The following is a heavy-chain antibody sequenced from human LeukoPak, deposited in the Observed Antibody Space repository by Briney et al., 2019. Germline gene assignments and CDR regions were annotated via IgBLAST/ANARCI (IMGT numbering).Heavy chain of an antibody. CDR1: GFTFGSYG. D-gene: IGHD5-18*01. J-gene: IGHJ4*02. V-gene: IGHV3-33*08. CDR2: IWYDGSNK. Sequence: GGSLRLSCAASGFTFGSYGMHWVRQAPGKGLEWVAVIWYDGSNKYYADSVKGRFTISRDNSKNTLYLQMNSLRAEDTAVYYCARDWDTAMAYYFDYWGQGTLVTVSS. CDR3: ARDWDTAMAYYFDY.